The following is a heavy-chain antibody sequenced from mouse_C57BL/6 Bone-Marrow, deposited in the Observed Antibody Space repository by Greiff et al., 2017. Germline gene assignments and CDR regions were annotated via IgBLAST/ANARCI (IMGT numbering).Heavy chain of an antibody. D-gene: IGHD1-1*01. CDR3: ARGYGSSYPYYFDY. J-gene: IGHJ2*01. CDR1: GYTFTDYY. V-gene: IGHV1-26*01. Sequence: EVQLQQSGPELVKPGASVKISCKASGYTFTDYYMNWVKQSHGKSLEWIGDINPNNGGTSYNQKFKGKATLTVDKSSSTAYMELRSLTSEDSAVYYCARGYGSSYPYYFDYWGQGTTLTVSS. CDR2: INPNNGGT.